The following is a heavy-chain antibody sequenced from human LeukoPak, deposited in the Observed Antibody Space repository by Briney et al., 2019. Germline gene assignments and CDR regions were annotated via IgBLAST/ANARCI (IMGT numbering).Heavy chain of an antibody. CDR1: GFTVSSYD. D-gene: IGHD1-1*01. J-gene: IGHJ4*02. Sequence: GRSLRLSCAASGFTVSSYDMHWVRRAPGKGLEWVAVISYDGSNKYYADSVKGRFTISRDNSKNTLYLQMNSLRADDTAVYYCARDLHTTGDYWGQGTLVTVSS. CDR2: ISYDGSNK. V-gene: IGHV3-30*03. CDR3: ARDLHTTGDY.